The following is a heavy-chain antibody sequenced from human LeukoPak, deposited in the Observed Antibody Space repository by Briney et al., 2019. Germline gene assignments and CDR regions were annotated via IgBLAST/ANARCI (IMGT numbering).Heavy chain of an antibody. CDR1: GFTVSSNY. CDR3: AKAPPLNYYATSNSDY. V-gene: IGHV3-53*01. J-gene: IGHJ4*02. Sequence: GGSLRLSCAASGFTVSSNYMSWVRQAPGKGLEWVSVIYSGGSTYYADSVKGRFTISRDNSKNTVYLQMNSLKAEDTALYYCAKAPPLNYYATSNSDYWGQGTLVTVSS. D-gene: IGHD3-10*01. CDR2: IYSGGST.